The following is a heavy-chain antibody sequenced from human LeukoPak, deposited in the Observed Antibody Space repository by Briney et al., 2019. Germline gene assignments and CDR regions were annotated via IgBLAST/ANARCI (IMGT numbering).Heavy chain of an antibody. CDR2: ISGSGGSA. CDR3: AKDPPSSSWLYYFDY. Sequence: GGSLRLSCAASGFTFSSYAMSWVRQAPGKGLEWVSAISGSGGSAYYADSVKGRFTISRDNSKNTLYLQMNSLRAEDTAVYYCAKDPPSSSWLYYFDYWGQGTLVTVSS. V-gene: IGHV3-23*01. CDR1: GFTFSSYA. D-gene: IGHD6-13*01. J-gene: IGHJ4*02.